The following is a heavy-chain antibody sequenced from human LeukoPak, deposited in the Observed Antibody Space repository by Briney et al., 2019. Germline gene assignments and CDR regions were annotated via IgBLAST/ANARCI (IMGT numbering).Heavy chain of an antibody. V-gene: IGHV3-20*04. J-gene: IGHJ4*02. Sequence: GGSLRLSCAASGFTFDDYGMRWVRQAPGKGLGWVSVINWNGGSTGFADSVKGRFTISRDNAKNSLYLQMNSLRAEDTALYYCARVREYSSSSWVDYYFDYWGQGTLVTVSS. D-gene: IGHD6-6*01. CDR2: INWNGGST. CDR3: ARVREYSSSSWVDYYFDY. CDR1: GFTFDDYG.